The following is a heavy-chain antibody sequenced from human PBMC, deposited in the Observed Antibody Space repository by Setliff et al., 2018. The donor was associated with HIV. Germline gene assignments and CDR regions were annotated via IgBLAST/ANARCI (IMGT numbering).Heavy chain of an antibody. V-gene: IGHV3-11*03. J-gene: IGHJ3*01. CDR1: EFSFSDYY. CDR3: ARGRDKDSPWAFDV. Sequence: GGSLRLSCAASEFSFSDYYMNWIRQAPGKGPEWISYISGGTTYINYADSVKGRFTISRDNAKNSLFLQMTSLRAEDTAVYYCARGRDKDSPWAFDVWGQGTVVTVSS. D-gene: IGHD2-21*01. CDR2: ISGGTTYI.